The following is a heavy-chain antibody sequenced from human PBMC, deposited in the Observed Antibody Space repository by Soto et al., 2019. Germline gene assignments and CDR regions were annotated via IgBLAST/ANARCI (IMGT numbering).Heavy chain of an antibody. J-gene: IGHJ4*02. V-gene: IGHV3-7*01. D-gene: IGHD2-21*02. CDR3: ARAGYCGPGCYYYFDY. CDR2: IKPDGSAT. CDR1: GFPFGSYW. Sequence: VKLVESGGGLVQPGGSLRLSCEASGFPFGSYWMNWVRLIPGKGLEWVAYIKPDGSATYYVDSVKGRFTISRDNAKNSLYLQMNSLRVEDTSVYYCARAGYCGPGCYYYFDYWGQGTLVTVSS.